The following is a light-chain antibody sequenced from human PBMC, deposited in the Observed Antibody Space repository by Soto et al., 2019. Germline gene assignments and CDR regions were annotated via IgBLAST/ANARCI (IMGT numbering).Light chain of an antibody. V-gene: IGLV2-14*01. CDR1: SSDVGSHNF. CDR2: GVN. CDR3: SSYTSTNTWV. Sequence: QSALTQPASVSGSPGQSITISCTGTSSDVGSHNFVSWHQQHPGKAPKLMIYGVNNRPSGVSSRFSGSKSGNTASLTISGLQAEDEADYYCSSYTSTNTWVFGGGTKVTVL. J-gene: IGLJ3*02.